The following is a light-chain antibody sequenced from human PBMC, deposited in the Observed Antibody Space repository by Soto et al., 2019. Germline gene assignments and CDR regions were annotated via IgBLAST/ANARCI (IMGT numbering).Light chain of an antibody. Sequence: QSVLTQPPSASGSPGQSVTISCTGTSSDVGGYNYVSWYQQHPGKAPKLMIYEVSKRPSGVPDRFSGSKSGNTASLTVSGLQAEDEAHYYCSSYAGSNNVVFGGVTKLTVL. CDR1: SSDVGGYNY. V-gene: IGLV2-8*01. CDR3: SSYAGSNNVV. CDR2: EVS. J-gene: IGLJ2*01.